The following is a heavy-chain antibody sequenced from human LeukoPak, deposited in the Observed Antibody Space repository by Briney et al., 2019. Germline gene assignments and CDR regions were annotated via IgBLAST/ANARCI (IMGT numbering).Heavy chain of an antibody. CDR2: IYHSGST. D-gene: IGHD4-17*01. V-gene: IGHV4-34*01. Sequence: PSETLSLTCAVYGGSFSGYYRSWIRQPPGKGLEWIGYIYHSGSTYYNPSLKSRVTISVDRSKNQFSLKLSSVTAADTAVYYCARVRYGDYVFDYWGQGALVTVSS. J-gene: IGHJ4*02. CDR1: GGSFSGYY. CDR3: ARVRYGDYVFDY.